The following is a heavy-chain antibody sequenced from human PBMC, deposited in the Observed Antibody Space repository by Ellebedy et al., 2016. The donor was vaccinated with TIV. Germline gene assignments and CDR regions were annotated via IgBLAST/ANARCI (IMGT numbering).Heavy chain of an antibody. CDR3: ARDGYKIAAAGTRWFDP. V-gene: IGHV5-10-1*01. J-gene: IGHJ5*02. Sequence: GESLKISCKGSGYSFTSYWISWVRQMPGKGLEWMGGIDPSDSYTNYSPSFQGHVTISADTSISTAYLQWSSLKASDTAMYYCARDGYKIAAAGTRWFDPWGQGTLVTVSS. D-gene: IGHD6-13*01. CDR1: GYSFTSYW. CDR2: IDPSDSYT.